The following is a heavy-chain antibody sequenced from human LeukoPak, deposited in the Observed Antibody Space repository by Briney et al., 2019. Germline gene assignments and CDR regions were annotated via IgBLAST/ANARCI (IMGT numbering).Heavy chain of an antibody. D-gene: IGHD2-15*01. J-gene: IGHJ6*03. V-gene: IGHV3-7*01. CDR1: GFTFSGYW. CDR3: ARGSSYIVVVRYYMDV. Sequence: GGSRRSSGAATGFTFSGYWMSWFRKAPGKGRGGVANIKQDGSDKYYVDSVKGRFTISRANAKKSLYLQMNSMRAEDTAVYYCARGSSYIVVVRYYMDVWGKGTTVTVSS. CDR2: IKQDGSDK.